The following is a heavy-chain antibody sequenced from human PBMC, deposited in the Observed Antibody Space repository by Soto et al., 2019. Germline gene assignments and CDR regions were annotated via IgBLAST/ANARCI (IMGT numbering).Heavy chain of an antibody. CDR3: ARDSTAAGSGYGMDV. CDR2: INPSGGST. D-gene: IGHD6-13*01. J-gene: IGHJ6*02. CDR1: GYTFTSYY. Sequence: QVQLVQSGAEVKKPGASVKVSCKASGYTFTSYYMHWVRQAPGQGLEWMGIINPSGGSTSYAQKFQGRVTMTRDTSTSTVYMELSSLRSEDTAVYYCARDSTAAGSGYGMDVWGQGTMVTVSS. V-gene: IGHV1-46*01.